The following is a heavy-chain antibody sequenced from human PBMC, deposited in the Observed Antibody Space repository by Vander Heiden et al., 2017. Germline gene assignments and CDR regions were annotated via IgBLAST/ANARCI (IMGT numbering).Heavy chain of an antibody. CDR2: INPSGGST. D-gene: IGHD1-26*01. CDR1: GYTFTSYY. V-gene: IGHV1-46*01. CDR3: ARVMDEVEVGASDAFDI. J-gene: IGHJ3*02. Sequence: QVQLVQSGAEVKKPGASVKVSCKASGYTFTSYYMHWVRKAPGQGLGWMGIINPSGGSTSYAQKFQGRVTMTRNTSTSTVYMELSSLRSEDTAVYYCARVMDEVEVGASDAFDIWGQGTMVTVSS.